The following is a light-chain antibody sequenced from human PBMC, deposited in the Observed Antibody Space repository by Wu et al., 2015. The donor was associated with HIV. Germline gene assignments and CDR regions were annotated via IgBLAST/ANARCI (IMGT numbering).Light chain of an antibody. CDR1: QGISNS. J-gene: IGKJ1*01. CDR3: QQYYSTRWT. V-gene: IGKV1-NL1*01. Sequence: DIHMTQSPSSLSASVGDRVTITCRASQGISNSLAWYQQKPGKAPKLLVYVASTLESGVPSRFSGSGSGTDYTLTISSLQPEDSATYYCQQYYSTRWTFGQGDQGGNQT. CDR2: VAS.